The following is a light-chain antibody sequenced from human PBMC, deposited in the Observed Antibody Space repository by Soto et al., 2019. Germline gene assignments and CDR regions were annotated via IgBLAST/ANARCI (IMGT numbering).Light chain of an antibody. Sequence: QSVLAQPPSASGSLGQSVTISCTGTSSDVGGYNYVSWYQQHPGKAPKLMISEVSKRPSGVPDRFSGSKSGNTASLTVSGLQAEDEADYYCSSYVGSKVFGGGTKVTGL. CDR3: SSYVGSKV. J-gene: IGLJ3*02. CDR1: SSDVGGYNY. V-gene: IGLV2-8*01. CDR2: EVS.